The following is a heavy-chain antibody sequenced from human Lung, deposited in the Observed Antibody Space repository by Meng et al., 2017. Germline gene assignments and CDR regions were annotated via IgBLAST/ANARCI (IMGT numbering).Heavy chain of an antibody. CDR2: ITGDGSST. CDR1: GFTFSTHW. V-gene: IGHV3-74*01. J-gene: IGHJ4*02. Sequence: EVQLVESRGGLVQPGGSLRVSCAASGFTFSTHWMHWVRQAPGKGLEWVSRITGDGSSTIYADSVQGRFTMSRDNAKNTLSLQMNSLRAEDTAVYYCARGGVTTDDWGQGTLVTVSS. D-gene: IGHD4-17*01. CDR3: ARGGVTTDD.